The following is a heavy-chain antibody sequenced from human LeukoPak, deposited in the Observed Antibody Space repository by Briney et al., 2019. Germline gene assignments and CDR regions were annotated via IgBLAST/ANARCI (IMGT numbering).Heavy chain of an antibody. J-gene: IGHJ4*02. CDR3: ARTEPETAAEDTFDY. V-gene: IGHV1-18*04. CDR1: GYTFTGYY. Sequence: ASVKVSCKASGYTFTGYYMHWVRQAPGQGLEWMGWISAYNGNTNYAQKLQGRVTMTTDTSTSTAYMELSSLRSEDTAVYYCARTEPETAAEDTFDYWGQGTLVTVSS. D-gene: IGHD6-13*01. CDR2: ISAYNGNT.